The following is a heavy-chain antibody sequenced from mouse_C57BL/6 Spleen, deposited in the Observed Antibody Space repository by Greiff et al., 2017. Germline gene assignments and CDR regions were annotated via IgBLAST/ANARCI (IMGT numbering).Heavy chain of an antibody. V-gene: IGHV5-15*01. CDR3: ARSLDSSGQGFAY. Sequence: EVQRVESGGGLVQPGGSLKLSCAASGFTFSDYGMAWVRQAPRKGPEWVAFISNLAYSIYYADTVTGRFTISRENAKNTRYLEMSSLRSEDTAMYYCARSLDSSGQGFAYWGQGTLVTVSA. CDR2: ISNLAYSI. J-gene: IGHJ3*01. D-gene: IGHD3-2*02. CDR1: GFTFSDYG.